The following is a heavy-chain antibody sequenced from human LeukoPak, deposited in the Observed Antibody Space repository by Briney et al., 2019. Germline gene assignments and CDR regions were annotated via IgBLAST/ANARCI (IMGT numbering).Heavy chain of an antibody. CDR3: ARVGSIAAAIGPFDP. Sequence: SETLSLTCTVSGGPISSYYWSWIRQPPGKGLEWIGYIYYSGSTNYNPSLKSRVTISVDASKNQFSLKLSSVTAADTAVYYCARVGSIAAAIGPFDPWGQGTLVTVSS. J-gene: IGHJ5*02. D-gene: IGHD6-13*01. CDR1: GGPISSYY. CDR2: IYYSGST. V-gene: IGHV4-59*01.